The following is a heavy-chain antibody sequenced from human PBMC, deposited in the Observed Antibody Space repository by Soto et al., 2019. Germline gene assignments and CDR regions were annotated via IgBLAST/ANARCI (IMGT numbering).Heavy chain of an antibody. CDR2: IKSKTDGGTT. D-gene: IGHD6-13*01. J-gene: IGHJ1*01. CDR3: TTYLSAHGPPAARHH. Sequence: GGSLRLPWAASGFTFSNDWKSWVRQAPEKRLEWVGRIKSKTDGGTTDYDAPVKGRFTISTDNSKNTLYLQMNSLKTEDTTVYYFTTYLSAHGPPAARHHRGQGTLVIGSS. CDR1: GFTFSNDW. V-gene: IGHV3-15*01.